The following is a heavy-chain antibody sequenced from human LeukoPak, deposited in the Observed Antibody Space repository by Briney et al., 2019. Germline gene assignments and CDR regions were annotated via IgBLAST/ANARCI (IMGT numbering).Heavy chain of an antibody. D-gene: IGHD3-22*01. J-gene: IGHJ4*02. CDR3: ARSGYYYDSSGYYYVDY. CDR1: GGSISSYY. Sequence: SETLSLTCTVFGGSISSYYWSWIRQPAGKGLEWIGRIYTSGSTNYNPSLKSRVTMSVDTSKNQFSLKLSSVTAADTAVYYCARSGYYYDSSGYYYVDYWGQGTLVTVSS. CDR2: IYTSGST. V-gene: IGHV4-4*07.